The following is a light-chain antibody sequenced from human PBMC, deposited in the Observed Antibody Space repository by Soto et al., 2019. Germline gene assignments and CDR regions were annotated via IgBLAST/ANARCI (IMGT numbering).Light chain of an antibody. Sequence: SYELTQPPSVSVSPGQTARITCSGDALPKQYAYWYQQKPGQAPVLVIYKDNERPPGIPERFSGSSSGTTVTLTISGVQAEDEADYYCQSADSSDVVFGGGTKLTVL. CDR2: KDN. CDR3: QSADSSDVV. V-gene: IGLV3-25*03. CDR1: ALPKQY. J-gene: IGLJ2*01.